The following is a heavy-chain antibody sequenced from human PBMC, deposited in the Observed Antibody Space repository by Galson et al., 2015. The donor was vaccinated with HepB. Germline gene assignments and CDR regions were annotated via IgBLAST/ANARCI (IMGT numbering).Heavy chain of an antibody. D-gene: IGHD6-19*01. CDR3: ARFPTTGYSSGWYQTLDGMDV. Sequence: SVKVSCKASGGTFSSYAISWVRQAPGQGLEWMGGIIPIFGTANYAQKFQGRVTITADKSTSTAYMELSSLRSEDTAVYYCARFPTTGYSSGWYQTLDGMDVWGQGTTVTVSS. V-gene: IGHV1-69*06. J-gene: IGHJ6*02. CDR2: IIPIFGTA. CDR1: GGTFSSYA.